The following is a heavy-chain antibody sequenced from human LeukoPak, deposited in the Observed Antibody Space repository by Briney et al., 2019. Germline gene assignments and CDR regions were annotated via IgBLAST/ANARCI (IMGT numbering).Heavy chain of an antibody. Sequence: SETLSLTCTVSGGSISSSSYYWGWIRQPPGKGLEWIGSIYYSGSTYYNPSLKSRVTISVDTSKDQFSLKLSSVTAADTAVYYCARWGWLQFRGFDYWGQGTLVTVSS. CDR1: GGSISSSSYY. D-gene: IGHD5-24*01. CDR3: ARWGWLQFRGFDY. J-gene: IGHJ4*02. CDR2: IYYSGST. V-gene: IGHV4-39*07.